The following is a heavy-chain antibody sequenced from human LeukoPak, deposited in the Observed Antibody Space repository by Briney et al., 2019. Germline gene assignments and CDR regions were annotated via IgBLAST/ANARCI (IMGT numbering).Heavy chain of an antibody. CDR2: ISGSGGST. D-gene: IGHD4-17*01. CDR1: GFTSSSYG. CDR3: AKGGGLTTVIYPYYFDY. J-gene: IGHJ4*02. V-gene: IGHV3-23*01. Sequence: GGSLRLSCAASGFTSSSYGMSWVRQAPGKGLEWVSAISGSGGSTYYADSLKGRFTISRDNSKNTLYLQMNSLRAEDTAIYYCAKGGGLTTVIYPYYFDYWGQGTLVTVSS.